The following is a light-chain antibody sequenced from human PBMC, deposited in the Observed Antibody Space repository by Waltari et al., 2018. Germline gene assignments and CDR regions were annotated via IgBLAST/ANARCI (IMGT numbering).Light chain of an antibody. CDR3: QTGGHGTWV. V-gene: IGLV4-69*01. J-gene: IGLJ3*02. CDR1: SGHSSNI. CDR2: VQSDGSH. Sequence: QLVLTQSPSASASLGAPVKLTCTLSSGHSSNIIAWHQQQPEKGPRYLLKVQSDGSHSKGDGIPGLFAGSSSGAERYLTITSLQSEDEADYCCQTGGHGTWVFGGGTNLTVL.